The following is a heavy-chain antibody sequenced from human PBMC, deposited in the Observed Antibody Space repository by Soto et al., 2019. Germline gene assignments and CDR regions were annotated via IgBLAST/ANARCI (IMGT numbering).Heavy chain of an antibody. D-gene: IGHD2-15*01. J-gene: IGHJ6*02. Sequence: SETLSLTCTVSGGSMSSYYWTWLRQSPGRGLEWIGYISYSGSTYYNPSLKSRVTISVDTSKNQFSLKLSSVTAADTAVYYCAREPRGCSGGSCYSWIYYYYYGMDVWGQGTTVTVSS. CDR1: GGSMSSYY. V-gene: IGHV4-59*12. CDR3: AREPRGCSGGSCYSWIYYYYYGMDV. CDR2: ISYSGST.